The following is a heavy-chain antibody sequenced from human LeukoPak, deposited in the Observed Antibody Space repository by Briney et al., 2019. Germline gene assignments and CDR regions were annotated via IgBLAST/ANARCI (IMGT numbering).Heavy chain of an antibody. CDR1: GYTFTNYA. V-gene: IGHV1-18*01. D-gene: IGHD5-12*01. J-gene: IGHJ5*02. Sequence: ASVKVSCKASGYTFTNYAVSWVRQAPGQGLEWMGWISAQNDHTRYAQKFQGRVTLTTDTSTSTAYMELTSLRSDDTALYYCARDGAAGVGHSPQDESWGQGTLVTVSS. CDR2: ISAQNDHT. CDR3: ARDGAAGVGHSPQDES.